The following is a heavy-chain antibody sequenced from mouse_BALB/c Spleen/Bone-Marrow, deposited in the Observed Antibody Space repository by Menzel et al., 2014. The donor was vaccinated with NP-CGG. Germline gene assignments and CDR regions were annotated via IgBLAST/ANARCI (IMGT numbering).Heavy chain of an antibody. D-gene: IGHD1-1*01. CDR2: IYPGDGDT. V-gene: IGHV1-82*01. J-gene: IGHJ2*01. CDR3: ARSYYGSSYYFDY. Sequence: VQLQQSGPELVKPGASVKISCKASGYAFSSSWMNWVKQRPGQGLEWIGRIYPGDGDTNYNGKFKGKATLTADKSSSTAYMQFSSLTSVDSAVYFCARSYYGSSYYFDYWGQGTTLTVSS. CDR1: GYAFSSSW.